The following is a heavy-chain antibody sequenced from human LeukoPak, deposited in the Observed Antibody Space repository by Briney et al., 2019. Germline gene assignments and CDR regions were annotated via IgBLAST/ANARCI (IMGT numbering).Heavy chain of an antibody. CDR3: ASLDVDTAMVTRDDY. V-gene: IGHV4-39*07. J-gene: IGHJ4*02. D-gene: IGHD5-18*01. CDR1: GGSISSSLYY. Sequence: SETLSLTCTVSGGSISSSLYYWGWIRQPPGKGLEWVGNIYYDGSTYYNPSLKSRATISVDKSKNQFSLKLSSVTAADTAVYYCASLDVDTAMVTRDDYWGQGTLVTVSS. CDR2: IYYDGST.